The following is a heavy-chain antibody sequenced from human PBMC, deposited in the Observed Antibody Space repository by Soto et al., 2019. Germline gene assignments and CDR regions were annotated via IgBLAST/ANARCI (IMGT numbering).Heavy chain of an antibody. CDR1: GFTFSSYA. Sequence: QVQLVESGGGVVQPGRSLRLSCAASGFTFSSYAIHWVRQAPGKGLEWVSFISYDGSNTYYADSVKGRFSISRDNSKNTLYLQMNSLRAEDTAVYYCARRTVTTFIDYWGQGTLVTVSS. CDR3: ARRTVTTFIDY. V-gene: IGHV3-30*04. J-gene: IGHJ4*02. D-gene: IGHD4-17*01. CDR2: ISYDGSNT.